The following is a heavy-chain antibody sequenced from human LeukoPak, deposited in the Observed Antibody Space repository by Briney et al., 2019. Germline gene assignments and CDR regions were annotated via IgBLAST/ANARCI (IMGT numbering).Heavy chain of an antibody. Sequence: ASVKVSCKASGYSFTTYYIHWLRQAPGQGFDWMGLINPNNGTAKYSQKFQGRVTMTRDTSTRTVYVHLSGLRSEDTAVYYCARVRSVAEYDYWGQGTLVTVSS. D-gene: IGHD6-19*01. V-gene: IGHV1-46*01. CDR2: INPNNGTA. CDR3: ARVRSVAEYDY. CDR1: GYSFTTYY. J-gene: IGHJ4*02.